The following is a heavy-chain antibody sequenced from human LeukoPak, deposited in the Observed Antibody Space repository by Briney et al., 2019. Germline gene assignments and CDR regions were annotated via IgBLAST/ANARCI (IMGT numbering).Heavy chain of an antibody. CDR3: AKEDSDSIAAAGYFDY. D-gene: IGHD6-13*01. J-gene: IGHJ4*02. Sequence: GGSLRLSCAASGFTFDDYAMHWVRQAPGKGLEWVSGISWNSGSISYADSVKGRFTISRDNAKNSLYLQMNSLRAEDTALYYCAKEDSDSIAAAGYFDYWGQGTLVTVSS. CDR1: GFTFDDYA. V-gene: IGHV3-9*01. CDR2: ISWNSGSI.